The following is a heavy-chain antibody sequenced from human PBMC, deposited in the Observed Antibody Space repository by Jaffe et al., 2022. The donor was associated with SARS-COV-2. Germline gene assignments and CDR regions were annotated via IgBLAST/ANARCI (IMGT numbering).Heavy chain of an antibody. CDR1: GFTFSNYA. V-gene: IGHV3-23*04. J-gene: IGHJ3*02. CDR3: AKTLEISSGSCRRCSFDM. Sequence: EVQLGQSGGGLVQPGGSLRLSCAASGFTFSNYAMSWVRQAPGKGLEWVSHIDARGGVTYYADSVKGRFSVSRDKSNSTLYLQMNSLRAEDTAVYYCAKTLEISSGSCRRCSFDMWGQGAMVTVSS. D-gene: IGHD3-10*01. CDR2: IDARGGVT.